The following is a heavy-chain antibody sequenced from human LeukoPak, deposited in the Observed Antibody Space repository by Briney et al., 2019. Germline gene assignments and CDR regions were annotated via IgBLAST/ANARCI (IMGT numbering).Heavy chain of an antibody. CDR2: IYYSGST. CDR3: ARDQKEQLVPLYYYYYMDV. Sequence: SQTLSLTCTVSGGSISSGDYYWSWIRQPPGNGLEWIGYIYYSGSTYYNPSLKRRVTISVDTSKNQFSLKLSSVTAADTAVYYCARDQKEQLVPLYYYYYMDVWGKGTTVTVSS. V-gene: IGHV4-30-4*08. D-gene: IGHD6-13*01. J-gene: IGHJ6*03. CDR1: GGSISSGDYY.